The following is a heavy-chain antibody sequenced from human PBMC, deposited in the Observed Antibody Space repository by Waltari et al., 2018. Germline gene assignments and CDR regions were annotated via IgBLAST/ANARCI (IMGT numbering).Heavy chain of an antibody. V-gene: IGHV4-34*01. CDR1: GGSFSGYY. CDR2: INQSGST. J-gene: IGHJ3*02. D-gene: IGHD3-16*02. CDR3: ARDRGLRRLSTFEI. Sequence: QVQLQQWGAGLLKPSETLSLTCAVYGGSFSGYYWSWIRQPAGKGLGGTGEINQSGSTNVTPSLKGRITIAVDTSKSQFSLKLSSVTAADTAGYYWARDRGLRRLSTFEIWGQGTMVTVSS.